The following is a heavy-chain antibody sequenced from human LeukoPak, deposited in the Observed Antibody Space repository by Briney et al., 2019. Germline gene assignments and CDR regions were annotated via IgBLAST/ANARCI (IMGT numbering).Heavy chain of an antibody. CDR1: GFTFSSYS. CDR3: AKDYYGSGSQVRVFDY. CDR2: ISSSSSYI. D-gene: IGHD3-10*01. J-gene: IGHJ4*02. V-gene: IGHV3-21*01. Sequence: GGSLGLSCAASGFTFSSYSMNWVRQAPGKGLEWVSSISSSSSYIYYADSVKGRFTISRDNAKNSLYLQMNSLRAEDTAVYYCAKDYYGSGSQVRVFDYWGQGTLVTVSS.